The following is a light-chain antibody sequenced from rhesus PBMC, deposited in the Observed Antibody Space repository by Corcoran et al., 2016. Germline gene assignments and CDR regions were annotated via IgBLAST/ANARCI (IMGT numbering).Light chain of an antibody. CDR2: KAS. J-gene: IGKJ1*01. CDR1: QSISSW. Sequence: DIQMTQSPSSLSASVGDTVTITCRASQSISSWFAWYQQKPGKAPKLLIYKASTLQSGVPSRFRGSGSGTDFTLTISSLQSEDFATYYCQQYSSSPWTFGQGTKVEIK. V-gene: IGKV1-22*01. CDR3: QQYSSSPWT.